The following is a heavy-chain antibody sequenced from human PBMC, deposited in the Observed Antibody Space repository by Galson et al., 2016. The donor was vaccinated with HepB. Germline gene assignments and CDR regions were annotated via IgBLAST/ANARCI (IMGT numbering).Heavy chain of an antibody. Sequence: SLRLSCAASGIPFSISGTHWVRQAPGKGLEWVAMIWSDGSSEYYADSVKGRFTISRDNSRNTLYLQMDSLRADDTAVYYCGRDRAVRSIDQWGQGALVTVAS. CDR2: IWSDGSSE. J-gene: IGHJ4*02. CDR1: GIPFSISG. D-gene: IGHD6-19*01. CDR3: GRDRAVRSIDQ. V-gene: IGHV3-33*01.